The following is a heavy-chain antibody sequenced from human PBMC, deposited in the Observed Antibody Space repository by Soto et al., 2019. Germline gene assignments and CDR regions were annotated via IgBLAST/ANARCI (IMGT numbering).Heavy chain of an antibody. Sequence: SETLSLTCAAYGGSFSGYYWIWSRQPPGKGLEWSGEINTSGSTNYNPSLKSRVTISVDTSKNQFSLKLSSVTAADTAVYYCARVDGRAEAGTEVYHYYYGMDVWGQGPKVT. J-gene: IGHJ6*02. CDR2: INTSGST. CDR1: GGSFSGYY. D-gene: IGHD6-13*01. CDR3: ARVDGRAEAGTEVYHYYYGMDV. V-gene: IGHV4-34*01.